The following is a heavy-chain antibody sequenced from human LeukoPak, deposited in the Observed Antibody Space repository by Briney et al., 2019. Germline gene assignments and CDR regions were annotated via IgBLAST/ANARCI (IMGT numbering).Heavy chain of an antibody. Sequence: SETLSLTCAVYGGSFSGYYWSWIRQPPGKGLEWIGEINHSGSTNYNPSLKSRVTISVDTSKNQFSLKLSSVTAADTAVYYCARGVGTTYYDFWSGYGGGYYYYYMDVWGKGTTVTVSS. J-gene: IGHJ6*03. D-gene: IGHD3-3*01. CDR1: GGSFSGYY. CDR3: ARGVGTTYYDFWSGYGGGYYYYYMDV. CDR2: INHSGST. V-gene: IGHV4-34*01.